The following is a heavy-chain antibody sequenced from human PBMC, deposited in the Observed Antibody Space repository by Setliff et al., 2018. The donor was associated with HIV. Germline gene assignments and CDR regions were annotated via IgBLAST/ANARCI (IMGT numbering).Heavy chain of an antibody. CDR2: IHTSERT. J-gene: IGHJ5*02. CDR1: SESIVSYY. V-gene: IGHV4-4*08. D-gene: IGHD1-1*01. Sequence: PSETLSLTCAVSSESIVSYYWNWIRQPPGRGLEWIGYIHTSERTKYNPSLKGRLTILVDTSKKQFSLRLTSVTAADTAVYYCSRAAYDAVDWLDPWGQGTLVTVSS. CDR3: SRAAYDAVDWLDP.